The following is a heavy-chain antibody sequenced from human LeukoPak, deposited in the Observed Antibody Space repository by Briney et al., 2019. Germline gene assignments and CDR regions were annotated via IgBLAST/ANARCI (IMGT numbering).Heavy chain of an antibody. J-gene: IGHJ6*02. Sequence: AVTVSCKSSGGTFSSYAISWVRQAPGQGLEWMGSIIPILGIANYAQKFQGRVTITADKSTSTAYMELSSMRSEDTAVYYCARDYGMDVWGQGTTVTLSS. V-gene: IGHV1-69*04. CDR2: IIPILGIA. CDR1: GGTFSSYA. CDR3: ARDYGMDV.